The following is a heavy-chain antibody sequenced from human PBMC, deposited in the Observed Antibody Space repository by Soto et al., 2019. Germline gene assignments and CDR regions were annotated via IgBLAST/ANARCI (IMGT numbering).Heavy chain of an antibody. V-gene: IGHV3-66*01. CDR2: IYSAGSA. Sequence: PGGSLRLSCAASGFTVSSYYMSWVRQAPRKGLEWVSVIYSAGSADFADSVKGRFTISRDNSKNTLYLQMSSLRAEDTAVYYCARVPSSSYHYFDYWGQGTLVTVSS. CDR1: GFTVSSYY. J-gene: IGHJ4*02. D-gene: IGHD6-13*01. CDR3: ARVPSSSYHYFDY.